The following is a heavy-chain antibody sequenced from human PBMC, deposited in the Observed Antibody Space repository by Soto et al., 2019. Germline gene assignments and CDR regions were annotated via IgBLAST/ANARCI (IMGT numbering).Heavy chain of an antibody. CDR1: GVSFSTSD. D-gene: IGHD2-21*01. CDR3: ARDRLWTGGPTYFYYGMDV. CDR2: FCTSATTR. Sequence: LTLLCDPWGVSFSTSDIKRGPRAPGRVLAGVSYFCTSATTRYYADSVKGRFTISRDNAKNSLYLQMNSLRAEDTAVYYCARDRLWTGGPTYFYYGMDVWGQGDKVTFS. V-gene: IGHV3-48*03. J-gene: IGHJ6*02.